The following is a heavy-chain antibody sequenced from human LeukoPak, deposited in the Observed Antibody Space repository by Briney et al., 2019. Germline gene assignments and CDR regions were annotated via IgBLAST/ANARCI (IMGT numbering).Heavy chain of an antibody. J-gene: IGHJ6*03. D-gene: IGHD3-3*01. Sequence: ASVKVSCKASGYTFTGYYMHWVRQAPGQGLEWMGWINPNSGGTNYAQKFQGRVTMTRDTSISTAYMELSRLRSDDTAVYYCARGPDYYDFWSGTYYYYYYMDVWGKGTTVTVSS. CDR3: ARGPDYYDFWSGTYYYYYYMDV. CDR1: GYTFTGYY. V-gene: IGHV1-2*02. CDR2: INPNSGGT.